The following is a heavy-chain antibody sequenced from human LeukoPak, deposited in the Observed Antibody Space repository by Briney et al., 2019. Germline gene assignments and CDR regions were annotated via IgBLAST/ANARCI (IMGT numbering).Heavy chain of an antibody. CDR1: GGSFSGFY. J-gene: IGHJ2*01. Sequence: SETLSLTCAVYGGSFSGFYWSWIRQPPGKGLEWIGEINHSGSTNYNPSLKSRVTISVDTSKNHFSLKLSSVTAADTAVYYCVRSGGYCGTTTCHVEYFDLWGRGTLVTVSS. D-gene: IGHD2-2*01. CDR3: VRSGGYCGTTTCHVEYFDL. V-gene: IGHV4-34*01. CDR2: INHSGST.